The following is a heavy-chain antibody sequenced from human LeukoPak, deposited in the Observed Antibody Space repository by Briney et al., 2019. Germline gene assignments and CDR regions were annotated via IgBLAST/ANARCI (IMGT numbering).Heavy chain of an antibody. CDR2: INWNGGST. CDR3: ARRSGSGTSINYYYYYMDV. Sequence: DYGMSWGRHAPGKGLEXVSGINWNGGSTGYADSVKGRFTISRDNAKNSLYLQMNSLRAEDTALYYFARRSGSGTSINYYYYYMDVWGKGTTVTVSS. J-gene: IGHJ6*03. D-gene: IGHD1-26*01. CDR1: DYG. V-gene: IGHV3-20*03.